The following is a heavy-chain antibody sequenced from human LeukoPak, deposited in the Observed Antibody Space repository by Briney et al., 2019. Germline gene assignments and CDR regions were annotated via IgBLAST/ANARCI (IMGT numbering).Heavy chain of an antibody. CDR2: MNPNSGNT. Sequence: GSVTVSFKASGYTFTSYDINWVRQATGQEVEWMGWMNPNSGNTGYAQKFQGRVTMTRNTSISTAYMELSSLRSEETAVYYCARHYSYGYYYYGMDVWGQGATVTVSS. J-gene: IGHJ6*02. CDR1: GYTFTSYD. D-gene: IGHD5-18*01. V-gene: IGHV1-8*01. CDR3: ARHYSYGYYYYGMDV.